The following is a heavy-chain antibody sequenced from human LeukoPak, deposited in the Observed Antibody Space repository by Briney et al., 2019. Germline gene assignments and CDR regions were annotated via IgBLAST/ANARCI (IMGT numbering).Heavy chain of an antibody. J-gene: IGHJ4*02. V-gene: IGHV4-30-4*01. CDR2: IYYSGST. D-gene: IGHD1-26*01. CDR1: GGSISSGDYY. Sequence: SQTLSLTCTVSGGSISSGDYYWCLIRQPPGKGLGWIGYIYYSGSTYYNPSLKSRVTISVDTSKNQFSLKLSSVTAADTAVYYCARWELPRGGYFDYWGQGTLVTVSS. CDR3: ARWELPRGGYFDY.